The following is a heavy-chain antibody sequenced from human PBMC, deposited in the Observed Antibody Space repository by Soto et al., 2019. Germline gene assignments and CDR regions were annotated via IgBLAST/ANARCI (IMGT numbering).Heavy chain of an antibody. J-gene: IGHJ4*02. CDR1: GYTLTELS. CDR2: FDPEDGET. D-gene: IGHD3-22*01. Sequence: ASVKVSCKVSGYTLTELSMHWVRQAPGKGLEWMGGFDPEDGETIYAQKFQGRVTMTEDTSTDTAYMELSSLRSEDTAVYYCATWPYYYDSSGYYSFDYWGQGTLVPVSS. CDR3: ATWPYYYDSSGYYSFDY. V-gene: IGHV1-24*01.